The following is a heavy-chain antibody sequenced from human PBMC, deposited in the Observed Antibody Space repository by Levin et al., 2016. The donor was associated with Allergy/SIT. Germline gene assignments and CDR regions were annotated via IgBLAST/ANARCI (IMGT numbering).Heavy chain of an antibody. CDR3: ASTYGSGSYYYYGMDV. J-gene: IGHJ6*02. V-gene: IGHV1-3*01. D-gene: IGHD3-10*01. Sequence: WVRQAPGQRLEWMGWINAGNGNTKYSQKFQGRVTITRDTSASTAYMELSSLRSEDTAVYYCASTYGSGSYYYYGMDVWGQGTTVTVSS. CDR2: INAGNGNT.